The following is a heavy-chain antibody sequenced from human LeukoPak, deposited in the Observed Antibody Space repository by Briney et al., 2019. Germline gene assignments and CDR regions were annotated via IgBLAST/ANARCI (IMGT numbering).Heavy chain of an antibody. CDR3: AKFEGATIPGWFNDY. V-gene: IGHV3-33*06. Sequence: GGSLRLSCAASGFTFSNYRMHWVRQAPGKGLEWVAVIWYDGSNKYYADSVKGRFTISRDNSKNTLYLQMNSLRTEDTAVYFCAKFEGATIPGWFNDYWGQGILVTVSS. CDR2: IWYDGSNK. D-gene: IGHD6-19*01. J-gene: IGHJ4*02. CDR1: GFTFSNYR.